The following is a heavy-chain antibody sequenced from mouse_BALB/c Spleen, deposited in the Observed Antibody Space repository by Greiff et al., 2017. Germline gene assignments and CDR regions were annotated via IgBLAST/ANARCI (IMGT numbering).Heavy chain of an antibody. D-gene: IGHD4-1*01. V-gene: IGHV1-15*01. CDR2: IDPETGGT. CDR1: GYTFTDYE. CDR3: TRRNWAWFAY. J-gene: IGHJ3*01. Sequence: VQLVESGAELVRPGASVTLSCKASGYTFTDYEMHWVKQTPVHGLEWIGAIDPETGGTAYNQKFKGKATLTADKSSSTAYMEHRSLTSEDSAVYYCTRRNWAWFAYWGQGTLVTDSA.